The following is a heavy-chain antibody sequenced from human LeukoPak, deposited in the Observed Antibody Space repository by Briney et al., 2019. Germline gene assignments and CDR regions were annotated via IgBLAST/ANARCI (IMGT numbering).Heavy chain of an antibody. CDR3: ARVAGLRYFDWADY. D-gene: IGHD3-9*01. Sequence: ASVNVSCKASGYTFTSYGFSWVRQAPGHGLEWMGWISTYNGNTNYAQKLQGRVTMTTDTSTSTAYMELRSLRSDDTAVYYCARVAGLRYFDWADYWGQGTPVTVSS. CDR2: ISTYNGNT. CDR1: GYTFTSYG. J-gene: IGHJ4*02. V-gene: IGHV1-18*04.